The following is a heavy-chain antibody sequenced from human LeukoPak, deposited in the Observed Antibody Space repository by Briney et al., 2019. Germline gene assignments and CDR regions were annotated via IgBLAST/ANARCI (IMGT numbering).Heavy chain of an antibody. J-gene: IGHJ4*02. CDR2: IIPIFGMP. D-gene: IGHD2-2*02. CDR1: GGTFSNYA. CDR3: ARAHWDCSSTNCYKRHYLPLDF. V-gene: IGHV1-69*05. Sequence: SVKVSCKASGGTFSNYALSWVRQGPGQGLEWMGGIIPIFGMPNYAQKFQGRVTITTDESTSTAYMELTSLRSEDTAVYYCARAHWDCSSTNCYKRHYLPLDFWGQGTLVTVSS.